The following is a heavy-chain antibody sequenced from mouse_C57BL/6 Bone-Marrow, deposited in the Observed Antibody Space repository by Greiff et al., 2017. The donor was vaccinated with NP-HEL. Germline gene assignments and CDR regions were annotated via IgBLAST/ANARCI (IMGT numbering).Heavy chain of an antibody. D-gene: IGHD2-3*01. CDR2: IDPSDSYT. CDR3: AREDDGYYFSYYYAMDY. CDR1: GYTFTSYW. V-gene: IGHV1-50*01. J-gene: IGHJ4*01. Sequence: VQLQQPGAELVKPGASVKLSCKASGYTFTSYWMQWVKQRPGQGLEWIGEIDPSDSYTNYNQKFKGKATLTVDTPSSTAYMQLSSLTSEDSAVYYCAREDDGYYFSYYYAMDYWGQGTSVTVSS.